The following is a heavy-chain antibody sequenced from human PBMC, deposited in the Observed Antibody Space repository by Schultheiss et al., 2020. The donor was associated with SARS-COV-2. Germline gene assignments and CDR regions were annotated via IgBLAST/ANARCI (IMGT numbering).Heavy chain of an antibody. D-gene: IGHD2-2*01. V-gene: IGHV3-30*04. CDR1: GFTFSSYA. CDR3: AREYCSSTSCYPVYYYYYYMDV. CDR2: ISYDGSNK. Sequence: GGSLRLSCAASGFTFSSYAMSWVRQAPGKGLEWVAVISYDGSNKYYADSVKGRFTISRDNSKNTLYLQMNSLRAEDTALYYCAREYCSSTSCYPVYYYYYYMDVWGKGTTVTVSS. J-gene: IGHJ6*03.